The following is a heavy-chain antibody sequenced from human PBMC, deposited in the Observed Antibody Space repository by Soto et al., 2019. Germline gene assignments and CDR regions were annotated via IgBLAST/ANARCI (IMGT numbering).Heavy chain of an antibody. CDR1: GFTFSGSA. V-gene: IGHV3-73*02. CDR3: TGIAVAGGKGAYYYYGMDV. D-gene: IGHD6-19*01. Sequence: EVQLVESGGGLVQPGGSLKLSCAASGFTFSGSAMHWVRQASGKGLEWVGRIRSKANSYATAYAASVEGRFTISRDDSKNTAYLQMNSLKTEDTAVYYCTGIAVAGGKGAYYYYGMDVWGQGTTVTVSS. J-gene: IGHJ6*02. CDR2: IRSKANSYAT.